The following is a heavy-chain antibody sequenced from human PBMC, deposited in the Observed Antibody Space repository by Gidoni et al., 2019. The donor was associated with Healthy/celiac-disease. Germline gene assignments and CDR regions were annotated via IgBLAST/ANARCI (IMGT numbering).Heavy chain of an antibody. D-gene: IGHD6-19*01. J-gene: IGHJ4*02. CDR3: AKGARMAVAGTSRLILFDY. CDR2: ISGSGGST. V-gene: IGHV3-23*01. CDR1: TFSSYA. Sequence: TFSSYAMSWVRQAPGKGLEWVSAISGSGGSTYYADSVKGRFTIPRDNSKNTLYLQMNSLRAEDTAVYYCAKGARMAVAGTSRLILFDYWGQGTLVTVSS.